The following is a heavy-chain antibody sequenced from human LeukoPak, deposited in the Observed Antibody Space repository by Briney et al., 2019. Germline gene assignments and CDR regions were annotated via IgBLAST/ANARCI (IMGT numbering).Heavy chain of an antibody. CDR3: AKTPLWFGDLTDY. V-gene: IGHV3-23*01. J-gene: IGHJ4*02. Sequence: GGSLRLSCAASGFSFSLYAMSWVRQAPGKGLEWVSAISGSGGSTYYADSVKGRFTISRDNSKNALYLQMNSLRAEDTAVYYCAKTPLWFGDLTDYWGQGTLVTVSS. CDR1: GFSFSLYA. CDR2: ISGSGGST. D-gene: IGHD3-10*01.